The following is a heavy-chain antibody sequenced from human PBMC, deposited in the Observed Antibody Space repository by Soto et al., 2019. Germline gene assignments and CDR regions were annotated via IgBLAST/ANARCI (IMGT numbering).Heavy chain of an antibody. J-gene: IGHJ6*02. D-gene: IGHD2-21*02. CDR1: GYTFTSYG. V-gene: IGHV1-18*01. Sequence: ASVKVSCKASGYTFTSYGISWVRQAPGQGLEWMGWISAYNGNTNYAQKLQGRVTMTTDTSTSTAYMEPRSLRSDDTAVYYCARDLWVVVTAIPWYYYGMDVWGQGTTVTVSS. CDR3: ARDLWVVVTAIPWYYYGMDV. CDR2: ISAYNGNT.